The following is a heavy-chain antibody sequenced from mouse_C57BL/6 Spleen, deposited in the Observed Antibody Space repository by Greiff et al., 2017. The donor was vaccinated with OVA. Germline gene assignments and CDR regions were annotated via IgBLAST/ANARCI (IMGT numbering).Heavy chain of an antibody. J-gene: IGHJ4*01. V-gene: IGHV1-39*01. CDR1: GYSFTDYN. D-gene: IGHD2-1*01. CDR3: SIYYGNRYAMDY. CDR2: INPNYGTT. Sequence: EVHLVESGPELVKPGASVTISCKASGYSFTDYNMNWVKQSNGKSLAWIGVINPNYGTTSYNQKFKGKATLTVDQSSSTAYMHLNSLTSEDSAVYYCSIYYGNRYAMDYWGQGTSVTVSS.